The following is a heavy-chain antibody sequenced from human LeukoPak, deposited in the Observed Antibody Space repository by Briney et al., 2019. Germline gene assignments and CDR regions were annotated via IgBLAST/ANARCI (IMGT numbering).Heavy chain of an antibody. V-gene: IGHV3-9*01. CDR3: ARESGWFDP. CDR2: ISWNSGNI. Sequence: GRSLRLSCAASGFTFDDYAMHWVRQAPGKGLEWVSGISWNSGNIGYADSVKGRFTISRDNAKNSLYLQMNSPRAEDTALYYCARESGWFDPWGQGTLVTVSS. J-gene: IGHJ5*02. D-gene: IGHD1-26*01. CDR1: GFTFDDYA.